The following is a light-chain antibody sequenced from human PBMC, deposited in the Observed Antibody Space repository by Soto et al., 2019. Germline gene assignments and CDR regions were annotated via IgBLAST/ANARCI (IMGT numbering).Light chain of an antibody. Sequence: QSVLTQPASVSGSPGQSITISCTGTSSDVGGYNYVSWYQHHPGKAPKLIIYDVTNRPSGVSNPFSGSKSGNTASLTISGLQPEDEADYYCSSYPTSNTRQIVLGTGTKVTV. V-gene: IGLV2-14*03. J-gene: IGLJ1*01. CDR2: DVT. CDR3: SSYPTSNTRQIV. CDR1: SSDVGGYNY.